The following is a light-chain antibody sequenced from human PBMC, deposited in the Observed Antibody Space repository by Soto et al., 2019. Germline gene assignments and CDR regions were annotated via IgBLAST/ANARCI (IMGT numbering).Light chain of an antibody. J-gene: IGKJ3*01. Sequence: EIVMTQSPATLSVSPGERATISCRASQSVGTDLAWYQQKPGQAPRRLIYGSSTRATGIPARFSGSGSGTEFTLTINSLQSEDLAVYYCHQYNDWPRFTFGPGTKVEIK. CDR3: HQYNDWPRFT. CDR2: GSS. CDR1: QSVGTD. V-gene: IGKV3-15*01.